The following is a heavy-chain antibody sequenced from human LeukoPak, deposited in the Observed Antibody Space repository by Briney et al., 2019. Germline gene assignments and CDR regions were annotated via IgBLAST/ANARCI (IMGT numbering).Heavy chain of an antibody. J-gene: IGHJ6*02. CDR1: GGSFSGYY. CDR2: INHSGST. CDR3: ARTPITMIPSLYYYGMDV. V-gene: IGHV4-34*01. D-gene: IGHD3-22*01. Sequence: SETLSLTCAVYGGSFSGYYWSWIRQPPGKGLEWIGEINHSGSTNYNPSLKSRVTISVDTSKNQFSLKLSSVTAADTAVYYCARTPITMIPSLYYYGMDVWGQGTTVTVSS.